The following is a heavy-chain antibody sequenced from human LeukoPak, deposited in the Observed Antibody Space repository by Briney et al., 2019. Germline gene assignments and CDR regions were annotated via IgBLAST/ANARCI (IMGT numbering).Heavy chain of an antibody. CDR1: GFTFSDYY. V-gene: IGHV3-11*01. J-gene: IGHJ4*02. CDR2: ISTRDNTI. CDR3: ARGARWAYYFDY. Sequence: TGGSLRLSCTASGFTFSDYYMSWIRQTPGKGLEWLSYISTRDNTIQYADSVKGRFTISRDNANNSVFLQMNNLRAEDSAIYYCARGARWAYYFDYCGQGSLVTVSS. D-gene: IGHD4-23*01.